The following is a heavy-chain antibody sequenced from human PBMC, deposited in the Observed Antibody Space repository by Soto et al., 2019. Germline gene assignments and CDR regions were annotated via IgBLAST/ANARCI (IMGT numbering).Heavy chain of an antibody. Sequence: PGGSLRLSCSASGFTFRNFGFHWVRQAPGKGLEWVALIWYDGSNKYYAESLKGRVSISRDNSKKNLYQEMKSLRFEYTAVYYCARDGDIQGGPPPKNYAMDVWGQGTTVTVSS. D-gene: IGHD5-12*01. CDR3: ARDGDIQGGPPPKNYAMDV. CDR1: GFTFRNFG. V-gene: IGHV3-33*08. CDR2: IWYDGSNK. J-gene: IGHJ6*02.